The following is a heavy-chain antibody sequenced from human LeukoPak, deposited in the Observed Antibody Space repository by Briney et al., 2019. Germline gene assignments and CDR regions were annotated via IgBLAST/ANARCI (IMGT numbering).Heavy chain of an antibody. CDR1: GFTFSVYA. CDR2: VTNSGGSP. Sequence: GGSLRLSCAASGFTFSVYAMSWVGRPQGKGRGGASTVTNSGGSPDYADSVKGRFTISRDNSKDTLYLQMNSLRVEDTAIYYCAKASAAARPYYFDYWGQGTLVTVSS. V-gene: IGHV3-23*01. CDR3: AKASAAARPYYFDY. D-gene: IGHD6-6*01. J-gene: IGHJ4*02.